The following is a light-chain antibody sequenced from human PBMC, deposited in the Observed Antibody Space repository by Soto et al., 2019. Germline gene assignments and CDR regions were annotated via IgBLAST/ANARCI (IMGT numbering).Light chain of an antibody. CDR1: HSFTTT. Sequence: EIVLTQSPATLSVSPGERVTLSCRASHSFTTTLAWYQQKPGQAPRLLIYGVSSRATGIPARFSGSGSGTEFTLTISSLQSEDVAVYYCQQYHIWPSWTFGQGTKVEHK. CDR3: QQYHIWPSWT. CDR2: GVS. V-gene: IGKV3-15*01. J-gene: IGKJ1*01.